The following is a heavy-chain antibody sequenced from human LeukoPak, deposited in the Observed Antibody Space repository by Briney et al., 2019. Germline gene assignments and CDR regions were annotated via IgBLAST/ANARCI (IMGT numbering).Heavy chain of an antibody. CDR2: ISSSSSTI. CDR1: GFTFSSYS. D-gene: IGHD1-14*01. CDR3: ARWGPEKSPDY. V-gene: IGHV3-48*04. J-gene: IGHJ4*02. Sequence: GGSLRLSCAASGFTFSSYSMNWVRQAPGKGLEGVSYISSSSSTIYYADSVKGRFTISRDNAKNSLDLQMNSLRAEDTAVYYCARWGPEKSPDYWGQGPLVTVSS.